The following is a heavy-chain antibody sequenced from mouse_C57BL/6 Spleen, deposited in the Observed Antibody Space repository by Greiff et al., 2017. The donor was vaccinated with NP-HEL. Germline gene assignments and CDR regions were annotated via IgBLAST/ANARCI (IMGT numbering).Heavy chain of an antibody. CDR3: TRGAQATWFAY. J-gene: IGHJ3*01. V-gene: IGHV5-9-1*02. CDR1: GFTFSSYA. CDR2: ISSGGDYI. Sequence: EVQGVESGEGLVKPGGSLKLSCAASGFTFSSYAMSWVRQTPEKRLEWVAYISSGGDYIYYADTVKGRFTISRDNARNTLYLQMSSLKSEDTAMYYCTRGAQATWFAYWGQGTLVTVSA. D-gene: IGHD3-2*02.